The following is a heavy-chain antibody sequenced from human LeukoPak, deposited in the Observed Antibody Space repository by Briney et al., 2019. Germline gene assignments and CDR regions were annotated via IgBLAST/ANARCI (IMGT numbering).Heavy chain of an antibody. CDR2: IRYDGSNK. CDR1: GFTFSSYG. Sequence: GGSLRLSCAASGFTFSSYGMHWVRQAPGKGLEWVAFIRYDGSNKYYADSVKGRFTISRDNPKNTLYLQMNSLRAEDTAVYYCAKESIVVVQDYYYYYMDVWGKGTTVTVSS. D-gene: IGHD2-2*01. CDR3: AKESIVVVQDYYYYYMDV. J-gene: IGHJ6*03. V-gene: IGHV3-30*02.